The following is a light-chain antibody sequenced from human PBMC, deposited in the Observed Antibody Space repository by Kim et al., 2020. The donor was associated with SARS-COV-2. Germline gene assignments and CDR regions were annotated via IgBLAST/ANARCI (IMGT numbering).Light chain of an antibody. CDR1: QSVGTF. J-gene: IGKJ4*01. CDR2: GIS. CDR3: QQYSDWPLT. Sequence: VSPGERASLACRASQSVGTFLAWYQQQPGQAPRLLIHGISTRATGIPARFSGSGSGTEFTLTISSLQSEDFVVYYCQQYSDWPLTFGGGTRVELK. V-gene: IGKV3-15*01.